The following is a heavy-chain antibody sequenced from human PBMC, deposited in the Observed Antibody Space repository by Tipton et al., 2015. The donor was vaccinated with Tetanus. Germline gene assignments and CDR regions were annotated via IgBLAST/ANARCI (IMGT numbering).Heavy chain of an antibody. CDR2: INQSGNT. D-gene: IGHD1-14*01. Sequence: TLSLTCAVYGASFNDYYWSWIRQAPGKGLEWVGEINQSGNTNHNPSLKSRVTLSVDTTKNQFYLKLNSVTAADTAMYYFVTVDLPNFYRFVIDVWGQGTTVRVS. V-gene: IGHV4-34*01. CDR1: GASFNDYY. CDR3: VTVDLPNFYRFVIDV. J-gene: IGHJ6*02.